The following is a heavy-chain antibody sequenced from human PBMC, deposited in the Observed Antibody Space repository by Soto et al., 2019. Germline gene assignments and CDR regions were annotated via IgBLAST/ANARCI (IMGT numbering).Heavy chain of an antibody. CDR2: IYYSGST. Sequence: PSETLSLTCTVSGGSISSSSYYWGWIRQPPGKGLEWIGSIYYSGSTYYNPSLKSRVTISVDTSKNQFSLKLSSVTAADTAVYYCARHEGFSLWFGNSIYYYYGMDVWGQGTTVTVSS. CDR3: ARHEGFSLWFGNSIYYYYGMDV. V-gene: IGHV4-39*01. CDR1: GGSISSSSYY. D-gene: IGHD3-10*01. J-gene: IGHJ6*02.